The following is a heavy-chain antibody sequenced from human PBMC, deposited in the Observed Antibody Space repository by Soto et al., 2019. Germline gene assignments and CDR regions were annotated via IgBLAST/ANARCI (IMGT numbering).Heavy chain of an antibody. V-gene: IGHV3-7*01. J-gene: IGHJ6*03. CDR3: ARDRWALDFWSGYYTSYMDV. D-gene: IGHD3-3*01. Sequence: GGSLRLSCAASGFAFSSYWMSWVRQAPGKGLEWVANIKQDGSEKYYVDSVKGRFTISRDNAKNSLYLQMNSLRAEDTAVYYCARDRWALDFWSGYYTSYMDVWGKGTTVTVSS. CDR2: IKQDGSEK. CDR1: GFAFSSYW.